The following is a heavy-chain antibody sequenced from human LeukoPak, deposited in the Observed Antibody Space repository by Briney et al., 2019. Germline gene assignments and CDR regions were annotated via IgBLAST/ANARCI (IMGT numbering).Heavy chain of an antibody. CDR2: ISFGGTNK. CDR3: ARDTVLGY. D-gene: IGHD4-17*01. J-gene: IGHJ4*02. CDR1: GFTFSNFP. Sequence: GGSLRLSCAASGFTFSNFPMHWVRQAPGKGLQWVAVISFGGTNKYYTDSVKGRFTISRDNSKNTLYLQMNSLRAEDTAVYYCARDTVLGYWGQGTLVTVSS. V-gene: IGHV3-30*04.